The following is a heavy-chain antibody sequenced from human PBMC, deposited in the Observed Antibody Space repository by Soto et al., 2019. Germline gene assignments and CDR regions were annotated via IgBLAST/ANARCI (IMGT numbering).Heavy chain of an antibody. D-gene: IGHD3-3*01. V-gene: IGHV1-2*02. CDR1: GYPVTAYY. J-gene: IGHJ3*02. Sequence: QLHLVQSGAVVKKPGASVTVSCSASGYPVTAYYMHWVRQAPGRGLEWMGGINPATGAAKYTQTFPGRVTMTRDTSTSTVFMELGGLTSEDPGGFFWARGGGVGVAGSAAFDMWGQGTLVTVSS. CDR2: INPATGAA. CDR3: ARGGGVGVAGSAAFDM.